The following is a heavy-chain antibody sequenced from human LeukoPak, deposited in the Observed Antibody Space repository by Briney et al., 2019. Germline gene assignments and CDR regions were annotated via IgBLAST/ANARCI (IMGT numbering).Heavy chain of an antibody. D-gene: IGHD2-8*01. CDR2: INHSGST. J-gene: IGHJ4*02. CDR1: GGSFSGYY. CDR3: ARGAYCTNGVCYTRNYFDY. Sequence: SETLSLTCAVYGGSFSGYYWSWIRQPPGKGLEWIGEINHSGSTNYNPSLKSRVTISVDTSKNQFSLKLSSVTAADTAVYYCARGAYCTNGVCYTRNYFDYWGQGTLVTVSS. V-gene: IGHV4-34*01.